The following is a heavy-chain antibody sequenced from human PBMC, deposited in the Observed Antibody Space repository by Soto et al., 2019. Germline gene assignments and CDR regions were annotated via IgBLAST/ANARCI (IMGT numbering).Heavy chain of an antibody. CDR2: ISAYNGNT. CDR3: ARDYPALATVPVDAFDI. V-gene: IGHV1-18*01. J-gene: IGHJ3*02. D-gene: IGHD5-12*01. CDR1: GYTFTSYG. Sequence: ASVKVSCKASGYTFTSYGISWVRQAPGQGLEWMGWISAYNGNTNYAQKLQGRVTMTTDTSTSTAYMELRSLRSDDTAVYCCARDYPALATVPVDAFDIWGQGTMVTVSS.